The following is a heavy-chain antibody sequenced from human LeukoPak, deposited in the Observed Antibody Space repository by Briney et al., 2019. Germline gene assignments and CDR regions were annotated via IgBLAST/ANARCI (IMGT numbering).Heavy chain of an antibody. D-gene: IGHD4-17*01. CDR1: GDSISSGGYH. Sequence: PSETLSLTCTVSGDSISSGGYHWTWIRQHPGKGLERIGYISYSGSTYYNPSLKSRVNISTDTSKNQFSLSLTSVTAADTAVYYCARDYGDYFRWFDPWGQGTLVTVSS. CDR2: ISYSGST. V-gene: IGHV4-31*03. J-gene: IGHJ5*02. CDR3: ARDYGDYFRWFDP.